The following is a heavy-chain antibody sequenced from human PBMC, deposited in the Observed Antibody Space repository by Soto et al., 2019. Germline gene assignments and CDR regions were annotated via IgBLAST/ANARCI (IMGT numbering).Heavy chain of an antibody. D-gene: IGHD6-19*01. CDR1: GYTFSNYG. CDR3: SRFIMVGGWFDPNYYHGMAV. J-gene: IGHJ6*02. Sequence: QVQLVQSGAEVKKPGASVTVSCKTSGYTFSNYGINWVRQAPGQGLEWMGWISGYNGNTNYAQTVQGRVTMTTETSTGTVYMELRSLKSDDTAIYYCSRFIMVGGWFDPNYYHGMAVWGQGTTVTVSS. CDR2: ISGYNGNT. V-gene: IGHV1-18*01.